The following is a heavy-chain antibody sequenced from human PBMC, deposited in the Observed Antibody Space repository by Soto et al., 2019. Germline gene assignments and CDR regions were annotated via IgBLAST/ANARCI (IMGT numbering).Heavy chain of an antibody. CDR3: ARESGFFGDYVPLSYYYYGMDV. CDR1: GGTFSSYA. V-gene: IGHV1-69*13. D-gene: IGHD4-17*01. CDR2: IIPIFGTA. Sequence: GASVKVSCKASGGTFSSYAISWVRQAPGQGLEWMGGIIPIFGTANYAQRFQGRVTITADESTSTAYMELSSLRSEDTAVYYCARESGFFGDYVPLSYYYYGMDVWGQGTTVTVSS. J-gene: IGHJ6*02.